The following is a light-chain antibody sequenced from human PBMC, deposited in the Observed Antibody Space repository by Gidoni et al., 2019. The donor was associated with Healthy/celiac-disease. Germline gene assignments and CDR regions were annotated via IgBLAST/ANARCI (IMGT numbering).Light chain of an antibody. CDR2: GSS. Sequence: EIVLTQSPGPLSLSPGERATLSCRASQSVSSSYLAWYQQKPGQATRLLIYGSSSRATGLPDRFSGSGSATDFTLTISILDPEYFAVYYCQQYGSSPITFGGGTKVEIK. V-gene: IGKV3-20*01. CDR3: QQYGSSPIT. J-gene: IGKJ4*01. CDR1: QSVSSSY.